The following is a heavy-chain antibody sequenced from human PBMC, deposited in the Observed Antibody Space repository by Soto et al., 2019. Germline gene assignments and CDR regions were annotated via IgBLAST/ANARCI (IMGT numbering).Heavy chain of an antibody. CDR2: ISYDGSNK. J-gene: IGHJ6*02. V-gene: IGHV3-30-3*01. CDR1: GFTFSSYA. D-gene: IGHD3-16*01. Sequence: GGSLRLSCAASGFTFSSYAMHWVRQAPGKGLEWVAVISYDGSNKYYADSVKGRFTISRDNSKKTLYLQMNSLRAEDTAVYYCARGGGGRSPYYYYYGMDVWGQGTTVTVSS. CDR3: ARGGGGRSPYYYYYGMDV.